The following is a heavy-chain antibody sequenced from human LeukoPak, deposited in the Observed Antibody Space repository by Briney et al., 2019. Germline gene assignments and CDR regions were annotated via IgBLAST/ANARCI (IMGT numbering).Heavy chain of an antibody. V-gene: IGHV1-18*01. CDR1: GYTFTSFG. Sequence: ASVKVSCEASGYTFTSFGISWVRQAPGQGLEWMGWISAYNGNTIYAQMLQGRVTMTTDTSTSTAYMELRSLRSDDTAVYYCARDLSSSYYYVFDYWGQGTLVTVSS. CDR2: ISAYNGNT. D-gene: IGHD3-22*01. J-gene: IGHJ4*02. CDR3: ARDLSSSYYYVFDY.